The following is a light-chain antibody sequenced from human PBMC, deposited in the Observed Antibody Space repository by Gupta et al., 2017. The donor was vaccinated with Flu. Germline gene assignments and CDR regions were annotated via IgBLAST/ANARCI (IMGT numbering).Light chain of an antibody. J-gene: IGLJ3*02. CDR3: QSYDSSLSGSL. V-gene: IGLV1-40*01. CDR1: SSNIGAGYD. CDR2: VNS. Sequence: SSNIGAGYDVHWYQQLPGTPPKLLIYVNSNRPSGVPDRFSGSKSDTSASLAITGLQAEDEANYYCQSYDSSLSGSLFGGGTKVTVL.